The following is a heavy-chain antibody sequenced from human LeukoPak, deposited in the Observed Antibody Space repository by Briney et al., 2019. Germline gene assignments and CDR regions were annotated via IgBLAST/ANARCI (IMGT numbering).Heavy chain of an antibody. Sequence: GGSLRLSCAASGFTFSSYGMHWVRQAPGKGLEWVAVISYDGSNKYYADSVMGRFTISRDNSKNTLYLQMNSLRAEDTAVYYCANQAQGYYFDYWGQGTLVTVSS. CDR1: GFTFSSYG. V-gene: IGHV3-30*18. D-gene: IGHD3-22*01. CDR3: ANQAQGYYFDY. J-gene: IGHJ4*02. CDR2: ISYDGSNK.